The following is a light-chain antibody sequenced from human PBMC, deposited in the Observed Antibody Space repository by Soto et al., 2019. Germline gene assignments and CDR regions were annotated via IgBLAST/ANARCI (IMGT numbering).Light chain of an antibody. CDR2: ENN. V-gene: IGLV1-51*02. J-gene: IGLJ3*02. Sequence: QSVLTQPPSVSAAPGQKVTISCSGGSSNIGSDFVSWYQQLPGTAPQLLIYENNKRPSGIPDRFSGSKSATSATLGITGLQTGDEADYYCAAWDTSLSGGVFGGGTQLTVL. CDR3: AAWDTSLSGGV. CDR1: SSNIGSDF.